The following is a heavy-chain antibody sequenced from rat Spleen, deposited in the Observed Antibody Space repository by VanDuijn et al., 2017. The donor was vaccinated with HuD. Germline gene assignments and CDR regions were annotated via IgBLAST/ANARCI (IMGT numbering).Heavy chain of an antibody. V-gene: IGHV3-3*01. Sequence: EVQLQESGPGLVKPSQSLSLTCSVTGHSITSSYRWNWIRKFPGNKLEWMGYINSAGSTTYNPSLKSRISITRDTSKNQFFLQLNSVTTEDTATYYCARIYGYNWYFDFWGPGTMVTVSS. J-gene: IGHJ1*01. D-gene: IGHD1-9*01. CDR1: GHSITSSYR. CDR2: INSAGST. CDR3: ARIYGYNWYFDF.